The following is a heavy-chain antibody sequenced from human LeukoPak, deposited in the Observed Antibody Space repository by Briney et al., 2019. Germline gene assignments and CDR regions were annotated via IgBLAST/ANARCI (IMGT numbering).Heavy chain of an antibody. Sequence: GGSLRLSCAASGFIFNNYGLGWVRQAPGKGLEWVSAISNDGGGTTYADFVKGRFTISRDNSKNTLFLQMDSLRAEDTALSYCAKGSSGYFFDLWGQGTLVTVSS. CDR2: ISNDGGGT. CDR3: AKGSSGYFFDL. V-gene: IGHV3-23*01. J-gene: IGHJ4*02. CDR1: GFIFNNYG. D-gene: IGHD3-22*01.